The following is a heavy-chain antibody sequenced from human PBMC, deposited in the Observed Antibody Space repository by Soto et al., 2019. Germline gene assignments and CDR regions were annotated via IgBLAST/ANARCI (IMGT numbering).Heavy chain of an antibody. CDR3: ARESYYGSGATVVAY. CDR1: GGSISGYY. J-gene: IGHJ4*02. CDR2: IYYSGTT. V-gene: IGHV4-59*01. Sequence: QVQLQESGPGLVRPSETLSLTCTVSGGSISGYYWSWIRQPPGKGLEWIGYIYYSGTTSYNPSLNSRVTMSVDTSKNQFSLKVNSVTAAGTAVYYCARESYYGSGATVVAYWGQGTLVTVSS. D-gene: IGHD3-10*01.